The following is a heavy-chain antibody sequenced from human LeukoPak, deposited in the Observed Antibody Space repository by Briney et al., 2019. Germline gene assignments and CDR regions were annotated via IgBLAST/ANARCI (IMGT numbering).Heavy chain of an antibody. Sequence: PGGSLRLSCAASGFTFSSYEMNWVRQAPGKGLEWVSYSSTSGSSKYYADSVRGRFTISRNNAKNSLYLQMNSLRAEDTAVYYCARDAFGQQLVHYYYYGMDVWGQGTTVTVSS. CDR3: ARDAFGQQLVHYYYYGMDV. J-gene: IGHJ6*02. V-gene: IGHV3-48*03. CDR1: GFTFSSYE. CDR2: SSTSGSSK. D-gene: IGHD6-13*01.